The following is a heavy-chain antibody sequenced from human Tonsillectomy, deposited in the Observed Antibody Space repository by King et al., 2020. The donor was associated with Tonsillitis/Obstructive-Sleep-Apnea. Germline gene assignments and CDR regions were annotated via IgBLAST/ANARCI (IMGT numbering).Heavy chain of an antibody. CDR2: IYYSGST. D-gene: IGHD5-18*01. Sequence: LPASGPGLVQPSETLSLTCPVSGGSISSSSYYWGWIRQPPGKGLEWIGSIYYSGSTYYNPSLKSRVTISVDTSKNQFSLKLSSVTAADTAVYYCARQVDTAMFVGDYWGQGTLVTVSS. CDR1: GGSISSSSYY. V-gene: IGHV4-39*01. CDR3: ARQVDTAMFVGDY. J-gene: IGHJ4*02.